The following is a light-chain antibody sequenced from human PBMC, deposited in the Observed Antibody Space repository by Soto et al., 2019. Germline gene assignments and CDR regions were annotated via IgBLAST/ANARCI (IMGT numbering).Light chain of an antibody. CDR1: STDFVSYNR. J-gene: IGLJ1*01. V-gene: IGLV2-18*01. CDR3: SLYTSENTYV. CDR2: EAS. Sequence: QSALTQPPSVSRSPGQSVTISCTGTSTDFVSYNRVSWYQQPPGTAPKLIIYEASNRPSGVPDRFSGSKSGNTASLTISGLQAADEADYYCSLYTSENTYVFGTGTKVTV.